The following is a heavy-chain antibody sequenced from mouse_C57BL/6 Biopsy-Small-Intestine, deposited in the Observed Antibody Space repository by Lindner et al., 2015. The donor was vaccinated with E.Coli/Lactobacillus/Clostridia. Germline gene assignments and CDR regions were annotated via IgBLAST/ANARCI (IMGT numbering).Heavy chain of an antibody. J-gene: IGHJ2*01. V-gene: IGHV1-34*02. Sequence: VQLQESGAELVKPGASVKISCKASGYSFTDYNMDWVKQSHGKPLEWIGYIYPNNGDTGYNQKFKSKATLTVDKSSSTAYMELHSLTSEDSAVYYCARMVYSNYPFDYWGQGTTLTVSS. CDR3: ARMVYSNYPFDY. CDR1: GYSFTDYN. D-gene: IGHD2-5*01. CDR2: IYPNNGDT.